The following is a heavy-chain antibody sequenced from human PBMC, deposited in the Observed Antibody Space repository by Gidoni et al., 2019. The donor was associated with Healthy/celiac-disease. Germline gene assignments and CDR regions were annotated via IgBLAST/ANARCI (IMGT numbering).Heavy chain of an antibody. CDR2: IYHSGST. D-gene: IGHD6-6*01. CDR1: GYSISSGYY. Sequence: QVQLQESGPGLVKPSETLSLTCTVSGYSISSGYYWGWIRQPPGKGLEWIGSIYHSGSTYYNPSLKSRVTISVDTSKNQFSLKLSSVTAADTAVYYCASSYIAARQYIKKNRTGYYYYGMDVWGQGTTVTVSS. J-gene: IGHJ6*02. CDR3: ASSYIAARQYIKKNRTGYYYYGMDV. V-gene: IGHV4-38-2*02.